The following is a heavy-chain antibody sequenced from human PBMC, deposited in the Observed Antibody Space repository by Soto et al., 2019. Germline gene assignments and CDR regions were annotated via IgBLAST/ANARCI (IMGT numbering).Heavy chain of an antibody. V-gene: IGHV4-30-4*01. CDR1: GGSISSGDYY. CDR3: ATRAVTTFQGTRYFDL. Sequence: QVQLQESGPGLVKPSQTLSLTCTVSGGSISSGDYYWSWIRQPPGKGLEWIGYIYYSGSTYYNPSLKRRVTISVDTSKNQFSLKLSSVTAADTAVYYCATRAVTTFQGTRYFDLWGRGTLVTVSS. J-gene: IGHJ2*01. D-gene: IGHD4-17*01. CDR2: IYYSGST.